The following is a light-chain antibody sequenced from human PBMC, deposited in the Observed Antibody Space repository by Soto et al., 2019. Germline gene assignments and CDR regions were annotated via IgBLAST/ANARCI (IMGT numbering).Light chain of an antibody. Sequence: QSVLTQPASLSASPGASASFTCTLRSGINVGTYRIYWYQQKPGSPPQYLLNYRSDSDKQQGSGVPSRFSGSKDASANAGILLISGLQSEDEADYYCMIWHSSAYVFGGGTQLTVL. CDR2: YRSDSDK. V-gene: IGLV5-45*01. J-gene: IGLJ7*01. CDR1: SGINVGTYR. CDR3: MIWHSSAYV.